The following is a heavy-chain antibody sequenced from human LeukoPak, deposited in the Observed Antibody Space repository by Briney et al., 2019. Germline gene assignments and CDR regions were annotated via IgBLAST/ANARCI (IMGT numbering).Heavy chain of an antibody. V-gene: IGHV3-33*01. CDR2: IWYDGSNK. D-gene: IGHD3-3*01. CDR1: GFTFSSYG. Sequence: GRSLRLSCAASGFTFSSYGMHWVRQAPGKGLEWVAVIWYDGSNKYYADSVRGRFTIFRDNSKNTLYLQMNSLRAEDTAVYYCARDLRDFWSGYLDYWGQGTLVTVSS. J-gene: IGHJ4*02. CDR3: ARDLRDFWSGYLDY.